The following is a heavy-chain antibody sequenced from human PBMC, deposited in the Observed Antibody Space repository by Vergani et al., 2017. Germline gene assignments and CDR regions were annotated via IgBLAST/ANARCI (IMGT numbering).Heavy chain of an antibody. V-gene: IGHV4-61*10. Sequence: QVQLQESGPGLVKPSQTLSLTCTVSGGSISSGSYYWSWIRQPAGKGLEWIGYIYYSGSTNYNPSLKSRVTISVDTSKNQFSLKLSSVTAADTAVYYCGRDGGSYYRAFEIWGQGTMVTVSS. J-gene: IGHJ3*02. CDR2: IYYSGST. CDR3: GRDGGSYYRAFEI. CDR1: GGSISSGSYY. D-gene: IGHD1-26*01.